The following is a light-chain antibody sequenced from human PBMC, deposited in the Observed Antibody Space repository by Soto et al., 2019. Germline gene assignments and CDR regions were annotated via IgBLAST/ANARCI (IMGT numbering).Light chain of an antibody. J-gene: IGLJ1*01. CDR1: SSDVVAYNY. CDR3: TSYAGTYSFFYV. CDR2: EVS. V-gene: IGLV2-8*01. Sequence: QSVLTQPPSASGSPGQSVTISCTGTSSDVVAYNYVSWYQQLPGKAPKLIIYEVSKRPSGVPDRFSGSKSGNTASLTVSGLQAEDEADYYCTSYAGTYSFFYVFGTGTKVNVL.